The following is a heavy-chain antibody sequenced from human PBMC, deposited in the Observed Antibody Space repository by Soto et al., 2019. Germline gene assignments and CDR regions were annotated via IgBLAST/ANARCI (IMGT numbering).Heavy chain of an antibody. J-gene: IGHJ6*01. CDR2: ISYDGSNK. CDR3: AKDLRSSGWYYYYYYYGMDV. CDR1: GFTFSSYG. Sequence: QVQLVESGGGVVQPGRSLRLSCAASGFTFSSYGMHWVRQAPGKGLEWVAVISYDGSNKYYADSVKGRFTISRDNSKNTLYLQMNSLRAEDTAVYYCAKDLRSSGWYYYYYYYGMDVW. V-gene: IGHV3-30*18. D-gene: IGHD6-19*01.